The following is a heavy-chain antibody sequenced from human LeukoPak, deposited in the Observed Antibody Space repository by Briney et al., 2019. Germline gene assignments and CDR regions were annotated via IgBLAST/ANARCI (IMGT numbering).Heavy chain of an antibody. V-gene: IGHV3-15*01. Sequence: GGSLRLSCAASGFTFSSYSMNWVRQAPGKGLEWVGRIKSKTDGGTTDYAAPVKGRFTISRDDSKNTLYLQMNSLKTEDTAVYYCTTVETVWQQLVGRSVVYSFDYWGQGTLVTVSS. D-gene: IGHD6-13*01. J-gene: IGHJ4*02. CDR2: IKSKTDGGTT. CDR3: TTVETVWQQLVGRSVVYSFDY. CDR1: GFTFSSYS.